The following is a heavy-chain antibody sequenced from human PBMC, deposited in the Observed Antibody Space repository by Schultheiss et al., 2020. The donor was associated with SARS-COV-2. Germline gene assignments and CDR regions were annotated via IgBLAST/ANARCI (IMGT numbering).Heavy chain of an antibody. J-gene: IGHJ3*02. CDR3: ARDVEMATIRAFDI. Sequence: SETLSLTCTVSGGSISSYYWSWIRQPPGKGLVWIGYIYYSGSTYYNPSLKSRVTISVDTSKNQFSLKLSSVTAADTAVYYCARDVEMATIRAFDIWGQGTMVTVSS. CDR2: IYYSGST. V-gene: IGHV4-59*12. D-gene: IGHD5-24*01. CDR1: GGSISSYY.